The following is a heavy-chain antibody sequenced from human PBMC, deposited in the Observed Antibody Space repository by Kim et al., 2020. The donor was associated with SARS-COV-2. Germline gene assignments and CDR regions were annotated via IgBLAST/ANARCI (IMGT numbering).Heavy chain of an antibody. CDR2: ISGGAVNK. V-gene: IGHV3-23*01. J-gene: IGHJ6*02. CDR1: GFTFDTYA. Sequence: GGSLRHSCVASGFTFDTYAMSWVRQAPGKGLEWVSVISGGAVNKFYADSVRGRFTISRDNSKNTLYLQMYSLRDEDTALYYCAKMVIMDGYNYFYYYAMDVWGQGTTVTVSS. CDR3: AKMVIMDGYNYFYYYAMDV. D-gene: IGHD2-21*01.